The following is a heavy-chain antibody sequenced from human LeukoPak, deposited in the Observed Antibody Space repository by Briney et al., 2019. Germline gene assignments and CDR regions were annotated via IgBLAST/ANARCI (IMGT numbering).Heavy chain of an antibody. CDR1: VGSMNRYY. Sequence: PSETLSLTCTVPVGSMNRYYWSWIRHPARRGLEWIGRIYTTGSTNFDPSLKSRVTLPVGTSKNQYSLKLSSVTAGDTAVYYCARSRVEYSSAGARTPFDYWGQGTLVTVSS. V-gene: IGHV4-4*07. CDR2: IYTTGST. CDR3: ARSRVEYSSAGARTPFDY. J-gene: IGHJ4*02. D-gene: IGHD6-6*01.